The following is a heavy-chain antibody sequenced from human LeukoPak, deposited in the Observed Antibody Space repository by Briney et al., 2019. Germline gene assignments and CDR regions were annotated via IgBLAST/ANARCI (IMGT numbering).Heavy chain of an antibody. V-gene: IGHV4-39*01. Sequence: SETLSLTCTVSGGSISSSAYYWGWIRQPPGKGLEWIGRIYCSGSTYYNPSLKSRVTISVDTSKNQFSLKVRSVIAADTAVYYCARHSVAYTTLLWSDSWGQGTLVTVSS. CDR3: ARHSVAYTTLLWSDS. J-gene: IGHJ4*02. CDR2: IYCSGST. D-gene: IGHD2/OR15-2a*01. CDR1: GGSISSSAYY.